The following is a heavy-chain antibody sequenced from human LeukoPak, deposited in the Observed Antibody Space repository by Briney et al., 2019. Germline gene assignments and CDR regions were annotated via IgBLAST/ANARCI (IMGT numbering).Heavy chain of an antibody. Sequence: GASVKVSCKASGYTFTGYYIHWVRQAPGQGLEWMGWINPNTGDTNYALKFQGRVTLTRDKSTNTAYMELTSLRSADSALYYCARDFYASGWGSYWGQGTLLTVSS. CDR3: ARDFYASGWGSY. J-gene: IGHJ4*02. CDR1: GYTFTGYY. V-gene: IGHV1-2*02. CDR2: INPNTGDT. D-gene: IGHD3-10*01.